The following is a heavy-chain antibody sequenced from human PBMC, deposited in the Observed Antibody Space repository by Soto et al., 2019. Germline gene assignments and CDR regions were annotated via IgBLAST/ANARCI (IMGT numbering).Heavy chain of an antibody. V-gene: IGHV1-24*01. Sequence: ASVKVSCKVSGYTLTELSMHWVRQAPGKGLEWMGGFDPEDGETIYAQKFQGRVTMTTDTSTSTAYMELRSLGSDDTAVYYCARPRAGDYGMDVWGQGTTVTVSS. CDR2: FDPEDGET. CDR3: ARPRAGDYGMDV. J-gene: IGHJ6*02. D-gene: IGHD2-8*02. CDR1: GYTLTELS.